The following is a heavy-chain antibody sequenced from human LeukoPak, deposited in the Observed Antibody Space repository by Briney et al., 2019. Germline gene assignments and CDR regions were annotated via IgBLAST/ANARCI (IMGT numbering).Heavy chain of an antibody. J-gene: IGHJ4*02. V-gene: IGHV3-21*01. CDR3: ARDGDIVVVPADLDY. CDR1: GFIFSNYA. CDR2: ISSSSSYI. Sequence: GGSLRLSCTASGFIFSNYAMTWVRQAPGKGLEWVSSISSSSSYIYYADSVKGRFTISRDNAKNSLYLQMNSLRAEDTAVYYCARDGDIVVVPADLDYWGQGTLVAVSS. D-gene: IGHD2-2*01.